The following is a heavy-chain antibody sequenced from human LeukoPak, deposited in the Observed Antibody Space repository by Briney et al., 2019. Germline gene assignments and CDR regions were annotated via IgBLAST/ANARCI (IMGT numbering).Heavy chain of an antibody. D-gene: IGHD4-17*01. V-gene: IGHV3-30-3*01. CDR3: ARGKIGYYYGDYDGY. CDR1: GFTFSTYA. Sequence: PGRSLRLSCAASGFTFSTYAMHWVRQAPGKGLEWVTIISYDGSNKYYADSVKGRFTISRDNAKNSLYLQMNRLRDEDTGVYYCARGKIGYYYGDYDGYWGQGTLVTVSS. CDR2: ISYDGSNK. J-gene: IGHJ4*02.